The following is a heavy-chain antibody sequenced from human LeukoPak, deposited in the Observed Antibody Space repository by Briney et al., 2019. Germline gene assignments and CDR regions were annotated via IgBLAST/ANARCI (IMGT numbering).Heavy chain of an antibody. D-gene: IGHD3-3*01. V-gene: IGHV4-61*01. CDR2: IFYTGST. Sequence: SETLSLTCTVSGGSFSSNSYDSSWIRQSPGKGLEWIGYIFYTGSTNYNPSLKSRVTISVDTSKNQFSLRLTSVTAADTAVYYCAKGGWSLGCWGQGTLVTVSS. CDR1: GGSFSSNSYD. CDR3: AKGGWSLGC. J-gene: IGHJ4*02.